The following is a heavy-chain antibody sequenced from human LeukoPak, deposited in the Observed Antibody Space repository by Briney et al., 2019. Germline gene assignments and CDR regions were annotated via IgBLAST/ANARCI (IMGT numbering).Heavy chain of an antibody. V-gene: IGHV3-23*01. CDR2: ISDSGGST. CDR3: ARLFRVVVPAANTHFDY. J-gene: IGHJ4*02. Sequence: GGSLRLSCAASGFTFSSYAMSWVRQAPGKGLEWVSTISDSGGSTYYADSVKGRFTISRDNSKNTLYLQMNSLRAEDTAVYYCARLFRVVVPAANTHFDYWGQGTLVTVSS. D-gene: IGHD2-2*01. CDR1: GFTFSSYA.